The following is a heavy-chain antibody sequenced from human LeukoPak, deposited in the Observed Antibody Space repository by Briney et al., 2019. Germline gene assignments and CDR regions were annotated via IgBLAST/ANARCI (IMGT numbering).Heavy chain of an antibody. V-gene: IGHV1-46*03. Sequence: PGASVKVSCKASGYTFTRYYMHWVRQAPGQGLEWMGMINPSGGSTSYAQKFQGRVTMTRDTATSTVYMELSSPRSEDTAVYYCARDGLYDFWSGYYTTIEYWGQGTLVTVSS. CDR3: ARDGLYDFWSGYYTTIEY. D-gene: IGHD3-3*01. J-gene: IGHJ4*02. CDR1: GYTFTRYY. CDR2: INPSGGST.